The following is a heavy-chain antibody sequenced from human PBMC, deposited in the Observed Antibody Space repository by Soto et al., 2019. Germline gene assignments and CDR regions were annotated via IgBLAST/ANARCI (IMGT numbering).Heavy chain of an antibody. Sequence: GGSLRLSCAASGFTFSNYWMSWVRQAPGKGLEWVADINQDGGVKHYLDSVKGRFTISRDNAKNSLDLQMNSLRVDDTAIYYCARDGTYDSVTGSDYWGQGTLVTVSS. CDR3: ARDGTYDSVTGSDY. CDR2: INQDGGVK. D-gene: IGHD2-21*02. V-gene: IGHV3-7*04. CDR1: GFTFSNYW. J-gene: IGHJ4*02.